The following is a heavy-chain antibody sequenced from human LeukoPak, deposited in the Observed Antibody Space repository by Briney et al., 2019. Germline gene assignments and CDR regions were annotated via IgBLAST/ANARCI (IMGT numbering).Heavy chain of an antibody. Sequence: PGGSLRLSCAASGFTFSSYGMHWVRQAPGKGLEWVAVISYDGSNKYYADSVKGRFTISRDNSKNTLYLQMNGLRAEDTAVYYCAKEWGAAGFDYWGQGTLVTVSS. CDR1: GFTFSSYG. CDR2: ISYDGSNK. J-gene: IGHJ4*02. V-gene: IGHV3-30*18. D-gene: IGHD6-13*01. CDR3: AKEWGAAGFDY.